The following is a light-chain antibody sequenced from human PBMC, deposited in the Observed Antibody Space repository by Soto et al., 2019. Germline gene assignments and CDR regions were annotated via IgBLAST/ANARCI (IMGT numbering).Light chain of an antibody. J-gene: IGKJ2*01. V-gene: IGKV1-5*03. Sequence: DIQMTQSPSTLSASVGDRVTITCRASQTISSWVAWYQQKPGTAPKLLIYKASSLESGVPSRFSGSGSGTEFTLTISSLQPDDFASYYCQQYKAYPYTFAQGTKVEVK. CDR2: KAS. CDR1: QTISSW. CDR3: QQYKAYPYT.